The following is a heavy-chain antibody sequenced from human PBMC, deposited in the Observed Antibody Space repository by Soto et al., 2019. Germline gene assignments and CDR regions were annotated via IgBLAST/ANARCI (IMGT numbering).Heavy chain of an antibody. CDR3: ARGGQLTTRLLYMNY. CDR1: GYTFTSYY. V-gene: IGHV1-46*01. CDR2: INPSGGST. J-gene: IGHJ4*02. D-gene: IGHD3-3*01. Sequence: GASVKVSCTASGYTFTSYYMHWVRHDKQQGLEWMGIINPSGGSTSYAQKFQGRVTMTRDTSTSTVYMELSSLRSEDTAVYYCARGGQLTTRLLYMNYWGQGTQVTVSS.